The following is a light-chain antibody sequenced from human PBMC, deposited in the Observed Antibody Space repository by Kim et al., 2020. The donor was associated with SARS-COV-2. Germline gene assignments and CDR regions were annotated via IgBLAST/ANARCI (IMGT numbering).Light chain of an antibody. J-gene: IGKJ5*01. CDR2: GAS. V-gene: IGKV1-17*01. CDR3: LQHSTYPIT. Sequence: ASVGDRVTITCRARQDIRNYLGWYQQNPGRAPKRLIYGASSLQSGVPSRFSGSGSGTEFSLTISSVQPEDFAPYFCLQHSTYPITFGRGTRLEIK. CDR1: QDIRNY.